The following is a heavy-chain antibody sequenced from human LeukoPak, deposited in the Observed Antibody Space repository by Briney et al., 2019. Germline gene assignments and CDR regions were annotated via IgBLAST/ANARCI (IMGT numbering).Heavy chain of an antibody. D-gene: IGHD1-26*01. CDR2: IKPDGSEK. Sequence: GGSLRLSCAASGFTFSTYWMTWVRQAPGKGLEWVAIIKPDGSEKYYVDSVKGRFTISRDNAENSLFLQMNGLRPEDTAVYYCARGVGSGSRLRAGDYWGQGTLVTVSS. J-gene: IGHJ4*02. CDR1: GFTFSTYW. CDR3: ARGVGSGSRLRAGDY. V-gene: IGHV3-7*03.